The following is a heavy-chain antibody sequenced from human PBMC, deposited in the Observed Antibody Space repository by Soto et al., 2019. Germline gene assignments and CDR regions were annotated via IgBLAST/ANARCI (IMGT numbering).Heavy chain of an antibody. CDR2: IIPILGIA. V-gene: IGHV1-69*02. CDR1: GGTFSSYT. D-gene: IGHD3-22*01. Sequence: SVKVSCKASGGTFSSYTISWVRQAPGQGLEWMGRIIPILGIANYAQKFQGRVTITADKSTSTAYMELSSLRSEDTAVYYCARGSYYYDSSGYYTGAFDIWGQGTMVTVS. J-gene: IGHJ3*02. CDR3: ARGSYYYDSSGYYTGAFDI.